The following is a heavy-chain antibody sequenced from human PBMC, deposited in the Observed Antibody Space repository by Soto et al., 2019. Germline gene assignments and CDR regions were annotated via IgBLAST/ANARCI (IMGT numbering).Heavy chain of an antibody. D-gene: IGHD5-12*01. V-gene: IGHV3-30*18. J-gene: IGHJ4*02. CDR2: ISYDGSNK. Sequence: VGSLRLSCAASGFTFSSYGMHWVRQAPGKGLEWVAVISYDGSNKYYADSVKGRFTISRDNSKNTLYLQMNSLRAEDTAVYYCAKDPRDGYNYGGFDYWGQGTLVTVSS. CDR1: GFTFSSYG. CDR3: AKDPRDGYNYGGFDY.